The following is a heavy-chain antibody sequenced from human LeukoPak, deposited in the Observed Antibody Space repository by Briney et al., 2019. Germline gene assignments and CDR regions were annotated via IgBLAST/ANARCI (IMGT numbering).Heavy chain of an antibody. Sequence: GGSLRLSCAASGFTVSSNYMSWVRQAPGKGLEWVSVIYSGGSTYYADSVKGRFTISRDNSKNTLYLQMNSLRAEDTAVYYCATSPRYYHDSSRGDLDYWGQGTLVTVSS. CDR1: GFTVSSNY. V-gene: IGHV3-66*01. D-gene: IGHD3-22*01. CDR2: IYSGGST. CDR3: ATSPRYYHDSSRGDLDY. J-gene: IGHJ4*02.